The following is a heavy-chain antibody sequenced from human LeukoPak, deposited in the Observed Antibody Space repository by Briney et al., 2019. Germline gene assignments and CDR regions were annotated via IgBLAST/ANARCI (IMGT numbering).Heavy chain of an antibody. CDR1: GGSIGSHY. D-gene: IGHD6-19*01. CDR2: IYYSGTT. CDR3: ARAYSSGFIEY. Sequence: SETLSLTCTVSGGSIGSHYWSWIRQPPGKRLEWIGYIYYSGTTNYNPSLKSRVTISVDTSKKQFSLKLSSVTAADTAVYYCARAYSSGFIEYWGQGTLVTVSS. V-gene: IGHV4-59*11. J-gene: IGHJ4*02.